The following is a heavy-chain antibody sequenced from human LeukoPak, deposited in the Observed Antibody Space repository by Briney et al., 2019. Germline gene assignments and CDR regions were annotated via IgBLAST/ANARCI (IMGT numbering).Heavy chain of an antibody. V-gene: IGHV4-31*03. CDR1: GGSISSGDHY. CDR3: ARTRYNSASEFDY. J-gene: IGHJ4*02. CDR2: IYYSGST. D-gene: IGHD6-6*01. Sequence: SETLSLTCTVSGGSISSGDHYWSWIRQPPGKGLQWIGYIYYSGSTYYNPSLKSRVTISVDTSKNQFSLKLSSVTAADTAVYYCARTRYNSASEFDYWGQGTLATVSS.